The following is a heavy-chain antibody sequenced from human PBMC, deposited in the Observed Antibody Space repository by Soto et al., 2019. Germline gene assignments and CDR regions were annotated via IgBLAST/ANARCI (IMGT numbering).Heavy chain of an antibody. J-gene: IGHJ4*02. V-gene: IGHV4-59*01. CDR2: IYYSGTT. Sequence: SETLSLTCTVSCGSNSYYYWSWIRQAPGKSLEWIGYIYYSGTTNYNPSLGSRVAMSVDTAKNQLSLNVTSVTAADTAIYYCARLYNSVSGVFDYWGQGTLVNVSS. D-gene: IGHD1-1*01. CDR1: CGSNSYYY. CDR3: ARLYNSVSGVFDY.